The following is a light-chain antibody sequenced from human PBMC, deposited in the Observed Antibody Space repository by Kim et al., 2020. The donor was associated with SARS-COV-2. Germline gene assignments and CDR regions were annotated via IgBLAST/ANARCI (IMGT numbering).Light chain of an antibody. V-gene: IGLV3-25*03. CDR2: KDT. Sequence: VSPGQTARSTCSGHELPKQYAYWYQQKAGLAPVLLIYKDTERPSEIPERFSGSSSGTTATLTISGVQAEDEADYYCQSTDSSVTWVFGGGTQLTVL. CDR3: QSTDSSVTWV. CDR1: ELPKQY. J-gene: IGLJ3*02.